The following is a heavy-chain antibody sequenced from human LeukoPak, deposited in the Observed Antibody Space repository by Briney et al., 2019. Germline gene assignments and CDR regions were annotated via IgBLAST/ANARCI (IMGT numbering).Heavy chain of an antibody. J-gene: IGHJ4*02. CDR3: ARTIYYYDSSGYYLDY. Sequence: GASVKVSCKASGYTFTSYYMHWVRQAPGQGLEWMGIINPSGGSTSYAQKFQGRVTMTRDMSTSTVYMELSSLRSEDTAVYYCARTIYYYDSSGYYLDYWGQGTLDTVSS. V-gene: IGHV1-46*01. CDR2: INPSGGST. CDR1: GYTFTSYY. D-gene: IGHD3-22*01.